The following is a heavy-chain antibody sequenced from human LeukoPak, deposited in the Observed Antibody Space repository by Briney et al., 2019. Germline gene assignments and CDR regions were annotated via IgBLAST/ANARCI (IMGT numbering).Heavy chain of an antibody. Sequence: GASVKVSCKASGGTFSNYAISWVRQAPGQGLEWMGGIIAISGTPNYAQNFQDRLTISADESTRTACMELNSLRSEDTAVYYCATPHQYFDFWSGYCPFDNWGQGTLVTVSS. J-gene: IGHJ4*02. CDR2: IIAISGTP. D-gene: IGHD3-3*01. V-gene: IGHV1-69*13. CDR1: GGTFSNYA. CDR3: ATPHQYFDFWSGYCPFDN.